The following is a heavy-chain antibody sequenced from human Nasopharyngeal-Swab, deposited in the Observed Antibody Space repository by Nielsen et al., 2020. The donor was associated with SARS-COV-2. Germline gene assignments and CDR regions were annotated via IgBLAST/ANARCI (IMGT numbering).Heavy chain of an antibody. CDR1: GFTFSSYC. D-gene: IGHD6-13*01. Sequence: GGSLRLSCAASGFTFSSYCMSWVRQAPGKGLEWVANIKQDGSEKYYVDSVKGRFTISRDNAKNSLYLQMNSLRAEDTAVYYCARLGGSSWYFDYWGQGTLVTVSS. CDR2: IKQDGSEK. J-gene: IGHJ4*02. CDR3: ARLGGSSWYFDY. V-gene: IGHV3-7*04.